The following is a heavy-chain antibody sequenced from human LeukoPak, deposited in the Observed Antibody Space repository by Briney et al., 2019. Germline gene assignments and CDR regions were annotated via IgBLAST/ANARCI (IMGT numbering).Heavy chain of an antibody. Sequence: SQTLSLTCAVSGGSISRGGYSWSWIRQPPGKGLEWIGYIYHSGSTYYNPSLKSRVTISVDRSKNQFSLKLSSVTAADTAVYYCARARVQGDYLYYFDYWGQGTLVTVSS. D-gene: IGHD4-17*01. CDR1: GGSISRGGYS. J-gene: IGHJ4*02. CDR3: ARARVQGDYLYYFDY. V-gene: IGHV4-30-2*01. CDR2: IYHSGST.